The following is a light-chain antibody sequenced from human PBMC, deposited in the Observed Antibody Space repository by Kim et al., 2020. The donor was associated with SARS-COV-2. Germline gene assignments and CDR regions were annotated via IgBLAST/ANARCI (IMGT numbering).Light chain of an antibody. CDR2: RDD. CDR3: SAWDSIRTAWV. CDR1: NSNVGDLG. Sequence: QAGLTQPPSVSRALRQTVTLTCTGSNSNVGDLGAAWLQQHQDRPPKLLSYRDDNRASGISERFFASRSGNTASLTITGLQPEDEADYYCSAWDSIRTAWVFGGGTQLTVL. J-gene: IGLJ2*01. V-gene: IGLV10-54*04.